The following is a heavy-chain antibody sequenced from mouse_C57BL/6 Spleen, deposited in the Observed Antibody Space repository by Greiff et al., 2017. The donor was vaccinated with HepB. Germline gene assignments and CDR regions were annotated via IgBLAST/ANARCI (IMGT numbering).Heavy chain of an antibody. CDR1: GYTFTSYW. V-gene: IGHV1-55*01. Sequence: QVQLQQSGAELVKPGASVKMSCKASGYTFTSYWITWVKQRPGQGLEWIRDIYPGSGSTNYNEKFKSKATLTVDTSSSTAYMQLSSLTSEDSAVYYCARRGYYAMDYWGQGTSVTVSS. CDR2: IYPGSGST. J-gene: IGHJ4*01. CDR3: ARRGYYAMDY.